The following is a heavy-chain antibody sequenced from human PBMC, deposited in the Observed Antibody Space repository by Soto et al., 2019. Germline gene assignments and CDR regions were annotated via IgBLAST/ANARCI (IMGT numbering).Heavy chain of an antibody. J-gene: IGHJ4*02. CDR3: ARLGKTYYYDSSGYSHFDY. D-gene: IGHD3-22*01. CDR2: IYPGDSDT. V-gene: IGHV5-51*01. Sequence: WMGIIYPGDSDTRYSPSFQGQXXISADKSISTAYLQWSSLKASDTAMYYCARLGKTYYYDSSGYSHFDYWGQGTLVTSPQ.